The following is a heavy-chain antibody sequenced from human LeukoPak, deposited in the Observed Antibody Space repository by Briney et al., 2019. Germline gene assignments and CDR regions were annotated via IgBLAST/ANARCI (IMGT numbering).Heavy chain of an antibody. J-gene: IGHJ4*02. CDR2: ISYDGSNK. Sequence: PGGSLRLSCAASGFTFSSYAMHWVRQAPGKGLEWVAVISYDGSNKYYADSVKGRFTISRDNSKNTPYLQMNSLRAEDTAVYYCARGVMIAVAGLGYWGQGTLVTVPS. V-gene: IGHV3-30*04. CDR1: GFTFSSYA. CDR3: ARGVMIAVAGLGY. D-gene: IGHD6-19*01.